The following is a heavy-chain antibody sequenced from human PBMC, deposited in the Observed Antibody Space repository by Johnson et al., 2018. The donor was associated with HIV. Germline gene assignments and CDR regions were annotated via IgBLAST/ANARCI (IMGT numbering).Heavy chain of an antibody. J-gene: IGHJ3*02. CDR2: IYSGGIP. CDR1: GFTVSSNY. V-gene: IGHV3-66*03. CDR3: ARETVGATMDAFDI. Sequence: VQLVESGGGLIQPGGSLKHSCAASGFTVSSNYMSWVRQAPGTGLEWVSVIYSGGIPYYTDSVKGRFTISRDNSKNTVYLQMNSLRTEDTAVFWCARETVGATMDAFDIWGQGTMVTVSS. D-gene: IGHD1-26*01.